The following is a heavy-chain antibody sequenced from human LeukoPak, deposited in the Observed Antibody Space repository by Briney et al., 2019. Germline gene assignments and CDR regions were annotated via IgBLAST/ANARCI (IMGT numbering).Heavy chain of an antibody. CDR3: ARGRPLLDS. Sequence: ASVKVSCRTSGYSFINYGITWVRQAPGQGFQWMGWINTYTGNPTYAQGFTGRFVFSLDTSVGTAYLQISSLKADDTAVYYCARGRPLLDSWGPGTLLTVSS. CDR2: INTYTGNP. CDR1: GYSFINYG. V-gene: IGHV7-4-1*02. J-gene: IGHJ4*02.